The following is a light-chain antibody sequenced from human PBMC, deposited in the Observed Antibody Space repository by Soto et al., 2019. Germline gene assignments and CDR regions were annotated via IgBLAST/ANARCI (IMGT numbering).Light chain of an antibody. CDR3: SSYTSSSRVV. Sequence: QPVLTQPASVSGSPGQSITISCTGTSSDVGGYNYVSWYQQHPGKAPKLMIYDVSNRPSGVSNRFSGSKSGNTASLTISGLQAEDEADYYCSSYTSSSRVVFGGGTKVTVL. J-gene: IGLJ2*01. V-gene: IGLV2-14*01. CDR1: SSDVGGYNY. CDR2: DVS.